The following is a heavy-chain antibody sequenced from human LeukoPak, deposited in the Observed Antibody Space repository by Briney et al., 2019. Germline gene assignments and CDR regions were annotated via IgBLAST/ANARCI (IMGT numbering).Heavy chain of an antibody. V-gene: IGHV3-7*05. J-gene: IGHJ5*02. CDR2: IKPDGVEQ. D-gene: IGHD2-15*01. CDR1: GFTFSSYW. CDR3: ARISQRSLDP. Sequence: GGSLRLSCAASGFTFSSYWMSWVRQAPGKGLEGVANIKPDGVEQYYVGSVEGRFTISRDNAKSSLFLQMNSLRAEDTAVYYCARISQRSLDPCGQGTLVTVSS.